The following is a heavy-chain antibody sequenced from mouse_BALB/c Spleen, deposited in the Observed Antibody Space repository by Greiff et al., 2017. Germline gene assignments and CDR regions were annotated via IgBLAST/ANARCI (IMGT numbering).Heavy chain of an antibody. Sequence: VKLVESGPGLVAPSQSLSITCTVSGFSLTGYGVNWVRQPPGKGLEWLGMIWGDGSTDYNSALKSRLSISKDNSKSQVFLKMNSLQTDDTARYYSARAIHYYGPAWFAYWGQGTLVTVSA. CDR3: ARAIHYYGPAWFAY. D-gene: IGHD1-2*01. CDR2: IWGDGST. CDR1: GFSLTGYG. V-gene: IGHV2-6-7*01. J-gene: IGHJ3*01.